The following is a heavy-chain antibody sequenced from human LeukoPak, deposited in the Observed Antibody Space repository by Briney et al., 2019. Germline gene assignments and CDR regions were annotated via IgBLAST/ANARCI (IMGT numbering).Heavy chain of an antibody. V-gene: IGHV4-39*07. CDR2: IYYTGIT. CDR1: GGSITTNSHY. Sequence: SETLSLTCSVSGGSITTNSHYWGWIRQPPGKGLEWIGSIYYTGITYHNPSLKSRVTISVDTSNNQFSLKVSAVTAADTAVYYCARGHLSATRNYYFDYWGQGTLVTVSS. J-gene: IGHJ4*02. D-gene: IGHD1-1*01. CDR3: ARGHLSATRNYYFDY.